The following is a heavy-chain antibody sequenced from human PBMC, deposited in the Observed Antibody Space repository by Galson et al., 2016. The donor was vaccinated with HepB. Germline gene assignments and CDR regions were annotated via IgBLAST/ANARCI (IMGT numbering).Heavy chain of an antibody. V-gene: IGHV4-34*01. D-gene: IGHD2-2*01. CDR3: ARASVIPGARMIFDP. CDR2: INHAGST. CDR1: GGSFNAYY. J-gene: IGHJ5*02. Sequence: SETLSLTCNVSGGSFNAYYWSWIRQPPGKGLEWIGEINHAGSTKYNPSLKSRLTISVDTSKNQFSLKLTSMTAADTAVYYCARASVIPGARMIFDPWGQGTLVTVSS.